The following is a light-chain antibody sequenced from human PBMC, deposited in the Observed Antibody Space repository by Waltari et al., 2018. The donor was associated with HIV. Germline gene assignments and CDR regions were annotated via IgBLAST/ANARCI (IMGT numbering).Light chain of an antibody. Sequence: DISMTQSPDSLAVSLGERATINCKSSQTILYRSNSKNYLAWYQQKPGQPPKLLIYWASTRESGVPDRFSGSGSGTDFTLTISSLQAEDVAVYYCQQYFDSPFTFGPGTKVDLK. J-gene: IGKJ3*01. CDR1: QTILYRSNSKNY. CDR2: WAS. CDR3: QQYFDSPFT. V-gene: IGKV4-1*01.